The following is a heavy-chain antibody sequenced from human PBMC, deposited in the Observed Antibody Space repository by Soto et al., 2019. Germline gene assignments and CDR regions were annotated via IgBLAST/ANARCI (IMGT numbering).Heavy chain of an antibody. V-gene: IGHV3-7*01. D-gene: IGHD1-1*01. Sequence: GGSLRLSCAASGFNFSSYGMSWVRQAPGKGLEWVANIKQDGSEKYYVDSVKGRFTISRDNAKNSLYLQMNSLRAEDTAVYYCAEEQGDAFDIWGQGTMVTVSS. J-gene: IGHJ3*02. CDR1: GFNFSSYG. CDR3: AEEQGDAFDI. CDR2: IKQDGSEK.